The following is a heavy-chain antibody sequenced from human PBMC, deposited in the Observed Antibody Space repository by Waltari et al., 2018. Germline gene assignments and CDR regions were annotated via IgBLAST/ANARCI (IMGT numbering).Heavy chain of an antibody. J-gene: IGHJ3*02. D-gene: IGHD3-10*01. V-gene: IGHV4-34*01. CDR2: INHRGST. Sequence: QVQLQQWGAGLLKPSETLSLTCAVYGGSFSGYYWSWIRQPPGKGLEWIGEINHRGSTNYNPSLKSRVTISVDTSKNQFSLKLSSVTAADTAVYYCASSRGVRRRGDAFDIWGQGTMVTVSS. CDR3: ASSRGVRRRGDAFDI. CDR1: GGSFSGYY.